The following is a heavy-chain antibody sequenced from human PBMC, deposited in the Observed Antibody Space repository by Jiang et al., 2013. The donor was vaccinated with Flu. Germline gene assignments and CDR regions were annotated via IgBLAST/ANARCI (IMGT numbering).Heavy chain of an antibody. CDR2: INPSGGST. CDR3: ARSSPYDSSGYSQRY. Sequence: SGYTFTSYYMHWVRQAPGQGLEWMGIINPSGGSTSYAQKFQGRVTMTRDTSTSTVYMELSSLRSEDTAVYYCARSSPYDSSGYSQRYWGQGTLVTVSS. CDR1: GYTFTSYY. D-gene: IGHD3-22*01. J-gene: IGHJ4*02. V-gene: IGHV1-46*01.